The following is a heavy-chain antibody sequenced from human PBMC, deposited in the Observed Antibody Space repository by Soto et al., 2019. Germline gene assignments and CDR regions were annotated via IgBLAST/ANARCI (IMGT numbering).Heavy chain of an antibody. CDR2: INPSGGST. D-gene: IGHD2-21*02. J-gene: IGHJ4*02. CDR3: ARGGYCGGDCYPSTFDY. CDR1: GYTFTSYY. V-gene: IGHV1-46*01. Sequence: ASVNVSCKASGYTFTSYYMHWVRQAPGQGLEWMGIINPSGGSTSYAQKFQGRVTMTRDTSTSTVYMELSSLRSEDTAVYYCARGGYCGGDCYPSTFDYWGQGTLVTVSS.